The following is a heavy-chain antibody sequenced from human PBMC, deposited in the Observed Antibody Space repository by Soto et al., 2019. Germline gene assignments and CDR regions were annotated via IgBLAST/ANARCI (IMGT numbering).Heavy chain of an antibody. J-gene: IGHJ6*02. D-gene: IGHD5-12*01. Sequence: GESLKISCKGSVYSFTSYWIGWVRQMPGKGLEWMGIIYPGDSDTRYSPSFQGQVTISADKSISTAYLQWSSLKASDTAMYYCARHEDGYNSFASMDVWGQGTTVTVSS. V-gene: IGHV5-51*01. CDR2: IYPGDSDT. CDR1: VYSFTSYW. CDR3: ARHEDGYNSFASMDV.